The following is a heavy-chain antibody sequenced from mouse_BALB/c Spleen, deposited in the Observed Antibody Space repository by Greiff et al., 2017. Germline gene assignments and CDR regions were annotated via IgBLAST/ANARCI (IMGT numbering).Heavy chain of an antibody. Sequence: VQLQQPGAELVKPGASVKLSCKASGYTFTSYWMHWVKQRPGQGLEWIGEINPSNGRTNYNEKFKSKATLTVDKSSSTAYMQLSSLTSEDSAVYYCARFYGSSYRNAMDYWGQGTSVTVSS. V-gene: IGHV1S81*02. CDR2: INPSNGRT. CDR1: GYTFTSYW. CDR3: ARFYGSSYRNAMDY. D-gene: IGHD1-1*01. J-gene: IGHJ4*01.